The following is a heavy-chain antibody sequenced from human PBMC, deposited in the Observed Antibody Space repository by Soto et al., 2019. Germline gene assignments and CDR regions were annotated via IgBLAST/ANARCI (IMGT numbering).Heavy chain of an antibody. D-gene: IGHD2-21*01. CDR3: ATDDQYCGGDCYYAEYFHH. Sequence: GGSLRLSCAASGFTVSSNYMNWVRQAPGKGLEWVSVIYSGGTTYYADSVKGRFTISRDNSKNTLYLQMNSLRAEDTAVYYCATDDQYCGGDCYYAEYFHHWGQGTLVTVSS. CDR1: GFTVSSNY. CDR2: IYSGGTT. J-gene: IGHJ1*01. V-gene: IGHV3-53*01.